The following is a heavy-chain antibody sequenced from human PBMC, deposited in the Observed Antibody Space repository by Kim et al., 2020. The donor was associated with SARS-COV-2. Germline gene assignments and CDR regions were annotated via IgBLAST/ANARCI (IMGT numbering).Heavy chain of an antibody. V-gene: IGHV3-48*02. CDR3: ARRGPYFDS. Sequence: RTTIYTADSVNARLPKSRDKAKNSLYLQMNSLRDEETALYYCARRGPYFDSWGQGTLVTVSS. CDR2: RTTI. J-gene: IGHJ4*02.